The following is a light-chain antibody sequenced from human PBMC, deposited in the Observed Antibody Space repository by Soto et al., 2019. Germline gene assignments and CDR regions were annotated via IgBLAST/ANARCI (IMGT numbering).Light chain of an antibody. CDR2: DAS. J-gene: IGKJ5*01. V-gene: IGKV3-20*01. Sequence: EIVLTQSPATLSLSPGERATVSCRASQSVSSHLAWYQQKRGQAPRLLIYDASSRASGIPARFSGSGSGTDFTLTISRLEPEDFALYYCQQYGTSPITFGQGTRLEI. CDR1: QSVSSH. CDR3: QQYGTSPIT.